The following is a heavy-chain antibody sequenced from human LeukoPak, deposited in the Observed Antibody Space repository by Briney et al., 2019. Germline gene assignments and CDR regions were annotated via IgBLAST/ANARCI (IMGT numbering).Heavy chain of an antibody. CDR1: GFTFDDYV. J-gene: IGHJ4*02. D-gene: IGHD3-9*01. V-gene: IGHV3-9*01. CDR2: ISWNSGSI. Sequence: PGGSLRLSCAASGFTFDDYVMHWVRQAPGKGLEWVSGISWNSGSIGYADSVKGRFTISRDNAKNSLYLQMNSLRAEDTALYYCAKDMKVDILAGYFDYWGQGTLVTVSS. CDR3: AKDMKVDILAGYFDY.